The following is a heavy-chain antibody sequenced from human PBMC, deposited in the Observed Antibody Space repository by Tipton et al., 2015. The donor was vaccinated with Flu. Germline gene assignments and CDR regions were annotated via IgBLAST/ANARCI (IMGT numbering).Heavy chain of an antibody. D-gene: IGHD6-19*01. CDR2: IYYSGST. CDR1: GGSISSSSYY. Sequence: TLSLTCTVSGGSISSSSYYWGWIRQPPGKGLEWIGSIYYSGSTYYNPSLKSRVTISVDTSKNQFSLKLSSVTAADTAVYYCARHTTHLTIIAVADFDYWGQGTLVTVSS. CDR3: ARHTTHLTIIAVADFDY. J-gene: IGHJ4*02. V-gene: IGHV4-39*01.